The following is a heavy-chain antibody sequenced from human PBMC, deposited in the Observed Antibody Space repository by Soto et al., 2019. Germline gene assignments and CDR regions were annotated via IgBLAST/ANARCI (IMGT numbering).Heavy chain of an antibody. CDR2: ISWNSGSI. Sequence: EVQLVESGGGLVQPGRSLRLSCAASGFTFDDYAMHWVRQAPGKGLEWVSGISWNSGSIGYADSVKGRFTISRDNAKNSLYLQMNSLRAEDTALYYCAKEHEDCSGSSCYGFWAFDIWGQGTMVTVSS. V-gene: IGHV3-9*01. D-gene: IGHD2-15*01. CDR3: AKEHEDCSGSSCYGFWAFDI. J-gene: IGHJ3*02. CDR1: GFTFDDYA.